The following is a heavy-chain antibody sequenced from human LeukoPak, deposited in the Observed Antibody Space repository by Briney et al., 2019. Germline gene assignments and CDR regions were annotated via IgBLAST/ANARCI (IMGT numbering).Heavy chain of an antibody. V-gene: IGHV3-30*02. J-gene: IGHJ6*03. CDR3: ARDVHCSSTSCYVYYYYYYMDV. CDR2: IHTDVSSK. CDR1: GFSFSSYG. D-gene: IGHD2-2*01. Sequence: GESLRLSCAASGFSFSSYGMHWVRQAPGKGLEWVAYIHTDVSSKYYADSVKGRFTISRDNSKNTLYLQMNSLRAEDTAVYYCARDVHCSSTSCYVYYYYYYMDVWGKGTTVTVSS.